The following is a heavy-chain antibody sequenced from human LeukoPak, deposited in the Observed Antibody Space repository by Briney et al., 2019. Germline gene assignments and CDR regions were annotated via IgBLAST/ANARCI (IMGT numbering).Heavy chain of an antibody. CDR3: ATLPGGNYDSSGYLSG. CDR1: GFTFDDYA. V-gene: IGHV3-9*01. D-gene: IGHD3-22*01. CDR2: ISWNSGSI. J-gene: IGHJ4*02. Sequence: PGGSLRLSCAASGFTFDDYAMHWVRQAPGKGLKWVSGISWNSGSIGYADSVKGRFTISRDNAKNSLYLQMNSLRAEDTALYYCATLPGGNYDSSGYLSGWGQGTLVTVSS.